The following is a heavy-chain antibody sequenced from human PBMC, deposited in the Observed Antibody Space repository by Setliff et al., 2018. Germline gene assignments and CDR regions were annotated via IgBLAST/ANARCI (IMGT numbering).Heavy chain of an antibody. V-gene: IGHV4-59*01. CDR1: GGSISSYS. J-gene: IGHJ6*01. Sequence: LPETLSLTCNVSGGSISSYSWSWIRQAPGKGLEWIGYLYYSGNTNYNPSLKSRVTISGDTSQNYFSLKLTSVTEADTAVYYCARGPPGYYYDMNVWGQGTTVTV. CDR2: LYYSGNT. CDR3: ARGPPGYYYDMNV.